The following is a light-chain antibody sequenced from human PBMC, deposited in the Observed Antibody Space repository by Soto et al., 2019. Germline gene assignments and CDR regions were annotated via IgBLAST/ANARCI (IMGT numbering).Light chain of an antibody. CDR1: QSISSS. CDR3: QQYTNTNNPWM. CDR2: DAS. J-gene: IGKJ1*01. Sequence: DIQMTQSPSSLSASVGDRVTITCRASQSISSSLNWYQQKPGKAPKLLVYDASTLQSGVASRFSGSGSGTEFTLIISGLQPDDSATYYCQQYTNTNNPWMFGQGTKVDIK. V-gene: IGKV1-5*01.